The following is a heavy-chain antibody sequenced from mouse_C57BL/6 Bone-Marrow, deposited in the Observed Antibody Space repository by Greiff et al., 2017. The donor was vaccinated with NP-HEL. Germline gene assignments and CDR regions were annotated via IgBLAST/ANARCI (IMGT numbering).Heavy chain of an antibody. V-gene: IGHV5-12*01. Sequence: EVKLEESGGGLVQPGGSLKLSCAASGFTFSDYYMYWVRQTPEKRLEWVAYISNGGGSTYYLDTVKGRFTISRDNAKNTLYLQMSRLKSEDTAMYYCATPGGAYWGQGTLVTVSA. CDR2: ISNGGGST. CDR1: GFTFSDYY. J-gene: IGHJ3*01. CDR3: ATPGGAY.